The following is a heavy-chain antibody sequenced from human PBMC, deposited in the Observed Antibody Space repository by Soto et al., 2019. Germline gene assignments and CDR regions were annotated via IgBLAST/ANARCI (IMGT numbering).Heavy chain of an antibody. V-gene: IGHV3-23*01. Sequence: GGALRRSCSASGCAFSSWAMSWVLQAPGKGLEWVSAISGSVGSTYSADSVKGRFTISRDNSTNTLYLQMNSLRAEDTAVYYCPKEGWYDFWSGSSTNWFAPWGKETLVTVSS. CDR1: GCAFSSWA. CDR2: ISGSVGST. CDR3: PKEGWYDFWSGSSTNWFAP. J-gene: IGHJ5*02. D-gene: IGHD3-3*01.